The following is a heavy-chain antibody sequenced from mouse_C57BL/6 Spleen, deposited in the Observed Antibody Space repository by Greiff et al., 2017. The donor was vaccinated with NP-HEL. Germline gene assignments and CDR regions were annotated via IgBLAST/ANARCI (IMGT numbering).Heavy chain of an antibody. D-gene: IGHD2-2*01. J-gene: IGHJ2*01. V-gene: IGHV1-63*01. CDR2: IYPGGGYT. Sequence: VQLQQSGAELVRPGTSVKMSCKASGYTFTTYWIGWAKQRPGHGLEWIGDIYPGGGYTNYNEKFKGKATLTADKSSSTAYMQFSSLTSEDSAIYYCARSGLRGYFDYWGQGTTLTVSS. CDR1: GYTFTTYW. CDR3: ARSGLRGYFDY.